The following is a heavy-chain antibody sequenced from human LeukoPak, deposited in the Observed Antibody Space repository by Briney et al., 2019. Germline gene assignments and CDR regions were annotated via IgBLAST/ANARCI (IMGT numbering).Heavy chain of an antibody. D-gene: IGHD6-13*01. J-gene: IGHJ4*02. V-gene: IGHV4-59*08. CDR3: ARLNLIGSSPVHHYDF. Sequence: PSETLSLTCTVSGGSISGYYWSWIRQSPGRGLEYIAYIHYTGSTDYNPSLKSRVTISVDTSKNQFSLKLSFVTAADTAVYYCARLNLIGSSPVHHYDFWGQGTLVTVSS. CDR1: GGSISGYY. CDR2: IHYTGST.